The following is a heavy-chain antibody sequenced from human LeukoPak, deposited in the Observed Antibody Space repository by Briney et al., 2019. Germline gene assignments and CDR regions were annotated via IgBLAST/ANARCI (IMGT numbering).Heavy chain of an antibody. CDR3: ARRLDFRANGGDV. Sequence: GGSLRLSCAASGFTVSSNYMSWVRQAPGKGLEWVSVIYSGGSTYYADSVKGRFTISRDNSKNTLYLQMNSLRAEDTAVYYCARRLDFRANGGDVWGKGTTVTASS. CDR2: IYSGGST. CDR1: GFTVSSNY. J-gene: IGHJ6*04. D-gene: IGHD2/OR15-2a*01. V-gene: IGHV3-53*01.